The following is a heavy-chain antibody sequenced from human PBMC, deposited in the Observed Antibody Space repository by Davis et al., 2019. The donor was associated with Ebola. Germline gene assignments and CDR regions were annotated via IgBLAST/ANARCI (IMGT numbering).Heavy chain of an antibody. D-gene: IGHD2-2*01. J-gene: IGHJ6*02. CDR1: GGSISSSSYY. Sequence: GSLRLSCTVSGGSISSSSYYWGWIRQPPGKGLEWIGIIYYSGSTYYNPPLKSRVTISVDTSKNQFSLKLSSVTAADTAVYYCARLGGYCSSTSCSDYYYYGMDVWGQGTTVTVSS. V-gene: IGHV4-39*07. CDR3: ARLGGYCSSTSCSDYYYYGMDV. CDR2: IYYSGST.